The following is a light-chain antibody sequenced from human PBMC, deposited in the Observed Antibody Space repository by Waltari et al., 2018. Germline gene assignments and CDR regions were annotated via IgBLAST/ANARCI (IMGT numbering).Light chain of an antibody. V-gene: IGLV1-47*01. CDR3: ATWDNSLSGQWV. CDR2: RSN. Sequence: QSVLTQPPSASETPGQRVTLSCSGSSSSIGSNYVYWYQQLPGAAPKLLIYRSNRRPSGVPDRFSGSKSGTSASLAISGLRSEDEADYYCATWDNSLSGQWVFGGGTKLTVL. J-gene: IGLJ3*02. CDR1: SSSIGSNY.